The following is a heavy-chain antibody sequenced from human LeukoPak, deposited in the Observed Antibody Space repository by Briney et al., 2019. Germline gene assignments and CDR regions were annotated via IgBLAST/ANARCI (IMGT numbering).Heavy chain of an antibody. D-gene: IGHD6-19*01. CDR3: ARDRRGGSGWYPFDY. V-gene: IGHV4-59*01. CDR1: GGSISSYY. Sequence: SETLSLTCTVSGGSISSYYWSWIRQPPGKGLEWIGYIYYSGSTKYNPSLESRVTISVDTSKNQFSLKMTSMTAADTAVYFCARDRRGGSGWYPFDYWGQGILVTVSS. CDR2: IYYSGST. J-gene: IGHJ4*02.